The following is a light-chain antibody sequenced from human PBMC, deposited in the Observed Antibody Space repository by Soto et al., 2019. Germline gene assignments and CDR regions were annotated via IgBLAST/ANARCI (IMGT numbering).Light chain of an antibody. CDR3: QQRRNWHPFT. CDR1: QSVSST. V-gene: IGKV3-15*01. CDR2: GAS. Sequence: EIGMTASPAPLSMSRGGRATLSCRASQSVSSTLAWYQQKPSNASRLLIYGASTRATGIPARFSGSGSGTEFTLTLSSLDPEDCAVYYCQQRRNWHPFTLGGGTTVNI. J-gene: IGKJ4*01.